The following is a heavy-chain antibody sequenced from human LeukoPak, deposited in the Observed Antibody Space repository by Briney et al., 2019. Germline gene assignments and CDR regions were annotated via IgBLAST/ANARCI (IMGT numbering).Heavy chain of an antibody. J-gene: IGHJ4*02. V-gene: IGHV4-34*01. D-gene: IGHD3-10*01. CDR1: GGSFSGYY. CDR3: ARGPHYYGSGSYYDYFDY. Sequence: SETLSLTCAVYGGSFSGYYWSWIRQPPGKGLEWIGEINHSGSTNYNPSLKSRVTISVDTSKIQFSLKLSSVTAADTAVYYCARGPHYYGSGSYYDYFDYWGQGTLVTVSS. CDR2: INHSGST.